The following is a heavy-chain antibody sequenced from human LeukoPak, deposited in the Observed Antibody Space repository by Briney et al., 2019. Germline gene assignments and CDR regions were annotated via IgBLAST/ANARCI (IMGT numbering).Heavy chain of an antibody. Sequence: GGSLRLSCAASGFTFNNAWMSWVRQAPGKGLEWVANIKQDGSEKYFVDSVKGRFTISRDNAKNSLYLQMNSLRVEDTAVYYCARDRVTMIRGVRILDYYYYYMDVWGKGTTVTISS. CDR1: GFTFNNAW. V-gene: IGHV3-7*01. CDR3: ARDRVTMIRGVRILDYYYYYMDV. CDR2: IKQDGSEK. D-gene: IGHD3-10*01. J-gene: IGHJ6*03.